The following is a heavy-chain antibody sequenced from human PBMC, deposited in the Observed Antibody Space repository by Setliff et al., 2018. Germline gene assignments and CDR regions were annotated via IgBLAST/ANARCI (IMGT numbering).Heavy chain of an antibody. CDR2: IIPIYGST. CDR1: GGSFSNYA. J-gene: IGHJ6*03. D-gene: IGHD6-6*01. Sequence: ASVKVSCKASGGSFSNYAIIWVRQAPGPGPEWMGGIIPIYGSTNNAEKFQGRVTITADESTSTAYMELSSLRSEDTAVYYCARGVPRVSSWSDYYYYMDVWGKGTTVTVSS. CDR3: ARGVPRVSSWSDYYYYMDV. V-gene: IGHV1-69*13.